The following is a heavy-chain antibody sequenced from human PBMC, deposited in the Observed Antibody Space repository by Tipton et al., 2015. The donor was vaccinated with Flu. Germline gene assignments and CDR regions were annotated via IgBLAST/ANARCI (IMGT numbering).Heavy chain of an antibody. CDR3: PIGVAGAVTSYF. D-gene: IGHD6-19*01. J-gene: IGHJ4*02. CDR1: GYSIASDYY. CDR2: IYHTGST. V-gene: IGHV4-38-2*02. Sequence: TLSLTCSVSGYSIASDYYWGWIRQPPGKGLEWIGNIYHTGSTYYNPSLRSRVTILVDRSKNQFSLKLSSVTAADTAVYYCPIGVAGAVTSYFWGQGTLVTVSS.